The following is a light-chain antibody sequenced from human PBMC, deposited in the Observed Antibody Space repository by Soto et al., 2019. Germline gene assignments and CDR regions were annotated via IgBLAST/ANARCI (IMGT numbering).Light chain of an antibody. CDR2: KIY. CDR1: QSLVYTDGNTY. V-gene: IGKV2-24*01. Sequence: DIVMTQTPLSSPVTLGQPASISCKSSQSLVYTDGNTYLSWLHQRPGQPPRLLIYKIYNRLPEVYDRFSGSEAGTEFELKISRVEAEDVRVYYCMQATHLPFTFGQGTKLQI. CDR3: MQATHLPFT. J-gene: IGKJ2*01.